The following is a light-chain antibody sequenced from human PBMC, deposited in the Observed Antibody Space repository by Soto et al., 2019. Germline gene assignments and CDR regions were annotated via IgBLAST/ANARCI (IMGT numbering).Light chain of an antibody. CDR3: QQYNRYS. V-gene: IGKV1-5*01. Sequence: IRMTQSASALPASVEDRVTITCRASQSISNWLAWYQQKPGTAPKVLIYHASNLQSGVPSRFSGSGSGTEFTLTISSLQPDNLATYYCQQYNRYSLGQGTKVDI. CDR2: HAS. CDR1: QSISNW. J-gene: IGKJ1*01.